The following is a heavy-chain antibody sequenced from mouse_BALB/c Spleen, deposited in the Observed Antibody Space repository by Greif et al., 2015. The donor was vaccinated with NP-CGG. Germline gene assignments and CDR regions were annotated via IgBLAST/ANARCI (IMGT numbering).Heavy chain of an antibody. J-gene: IGHJ3*01. CDR2: ISYSGGT. V-gene: IGHV3-2*02. CDR3: AREGPGTGFAY. D-gene: IGHD4-1*01. CDR1: GYSITSDYA. Sequence: VQLKESGPGLVKPSQSLSLTCTVTGYSITSDYAWNWIRQFPGNKLEWMGYISYSGGTSYNPSLKSRISITRDTSKNQFFLQLNSVTTEDTATYYCAREGPGTGFAYWGQGTLVTVSA.